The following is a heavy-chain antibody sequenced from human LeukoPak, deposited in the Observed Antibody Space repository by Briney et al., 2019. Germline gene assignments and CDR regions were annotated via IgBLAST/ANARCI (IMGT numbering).Heavy chain of an antibody. CDR3: ARVAYCSGGSCYLMDV. J-gene: IGHJ6*03. D-gene: IGHD2-15*01. CDR2: IYTSGST. V-gene: IGHV4-4*07. Sequence: SETLSLTCTVSGGSISSYYWSWIRQPAGKGLEWIGRIYTSGSTNYNPSLKGRVTMSVDTSKNQFSLKLSSVTAADTAVYYCARVAYCSGGSCYLMDVWGKGTTVTVSS. CDR1: GGSISSYY.